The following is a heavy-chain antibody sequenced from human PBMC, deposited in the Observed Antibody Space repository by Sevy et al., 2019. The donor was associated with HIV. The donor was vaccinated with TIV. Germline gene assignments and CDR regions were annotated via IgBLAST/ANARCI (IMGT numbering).Heavy chain of an antibody. CDR2: ITGNAANT. CDR1: GFPFSNYA. CDR3: SDRGR. V-gene: IGHV3-23*01. D-gene: IGHD2-21*02. Sequence: GGSLRLSCAASGFPFSNYAMSWVRQAPGKGLEWVSTITGNAANTFYADSVQGRFTISGDNSHNTLFLQMNSLRVDDTAVYYCSDRGRWGQGSLVTVSS. J-gene: IGHJ4*02.